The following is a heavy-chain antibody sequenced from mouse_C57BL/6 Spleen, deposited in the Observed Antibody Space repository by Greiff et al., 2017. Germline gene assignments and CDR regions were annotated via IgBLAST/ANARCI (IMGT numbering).Heavy chain of an antibody. CDR1: GFTFTDYY. J-gene: IGHJ2*01. Sequence: DVKLVESGGGLVQPGGSLSLSCAASGFTFTDYYMSWVRQPPGKALEWLGFIRNKANGYTTEYSASVKGRFTISSDNSQSILYLQMNALRAEDSATDYCARRPIYGSPLDYWGQGTTLTVSS. D-gene: IGHD1-1*01. CDR2: IRNKANGYTT. CDR3: ARRPIYGSPLDY. V-gene: IGHV7-3*01.